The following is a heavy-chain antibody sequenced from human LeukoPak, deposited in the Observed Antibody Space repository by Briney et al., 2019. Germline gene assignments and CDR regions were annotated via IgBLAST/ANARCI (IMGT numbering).Heavy chain of an antibody. D-gene: IGHD5-12*01. CDR3: VRLVGGDIDY. J-gene: IGHJ4*02. CDR1: DDSIGNYY. Sequence: PSETLSLTCTVSDDSIGNYYWSWIRQSPGKGLEWIGYIYFSGSTNYNPSLKRRVTMSVVTSKNQFSLQLNSVTPEDTAVYFCVRLVGGDIDYWGQGTLVTVSS. CDR2: IYFSGST. V-gene: IGHV4-59*12.